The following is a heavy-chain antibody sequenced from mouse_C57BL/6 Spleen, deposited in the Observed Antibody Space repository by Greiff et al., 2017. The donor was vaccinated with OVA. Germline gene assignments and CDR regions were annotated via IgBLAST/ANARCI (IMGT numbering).Heavy chain of an antibody. CDR2: IDPSDSYT. CDR1: GYTFTSYW. V-gene: IGHV1-50*01. J-gene: IGHJ3*01. D-gene: IGHD3-2*02. CDR3: ARPRDSSGYTWFAY. Sequence: VQLQQSGAELVKPGASVKLSCKASGYTFTSYWMQWVKQRPGQGLEWIGEIDPSDSYTNYNQKFKGKATLTVDTSSSTAYMQLSSLTSEDSAVYYCARPRDSSGYTWFAYWGQGTLVTVSA.